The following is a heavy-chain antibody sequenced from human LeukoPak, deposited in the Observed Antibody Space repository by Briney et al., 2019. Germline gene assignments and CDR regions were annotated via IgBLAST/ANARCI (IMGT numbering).Heavy chain of an antibody. V-gene: IGHV4-59*01. CDR1: GGSISSYY. CDR2: IYYSGST. Sequence: PSETLSLTCTVSGGSISSYYWSWIRQPPGKGLEWIGYIYYSGSTNYNPSLKSRVTISVDTSKNQFSLKLSSVTAADTAVYYCASDRETMVRGGTEYFQHWGQGTLVTVSS. CDR3: ASDRETMVRGGTEYFQH. J-gene: IGHJ1*01. D-gene: IGHD3-10*01.